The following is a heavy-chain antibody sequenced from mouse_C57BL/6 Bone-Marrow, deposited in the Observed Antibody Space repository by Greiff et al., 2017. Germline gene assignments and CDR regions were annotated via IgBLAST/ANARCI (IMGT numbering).Heavy chain of an antibody. Sequence: EVNLVESGGDLVKPGGSLKLSCAASGFTFSSYGMSWVRQTPDKRLEWVATISSGGSYTYYPDSVKGRFTISRDNAKNTLYLQMSSLKSEDTAMYYCARQELPTCHWYFGVWGTGTTVTVSS. CDR1: GFTFSSYG. CDR3: ARQELPTCHWYFGV. D-gene: IGHD5-5*01. CDR2: ISSGGSYT. J-gene: IGHJ1*03. V-gene: IGHV5-6*01.